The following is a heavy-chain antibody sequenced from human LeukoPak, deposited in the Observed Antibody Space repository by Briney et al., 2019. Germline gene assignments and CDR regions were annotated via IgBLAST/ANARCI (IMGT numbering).Heavy chain of an antibody. CDR2: ISGGGGST. Sequence: GGSLRLSCAASGFTFTSYSMNWVRQAPGKGLEWVSTISGGGGSTYYADSVKGRFTISRDNSKNTQYLQVNSLRAEDTAVYYCAKGGKWDVTPFDYWGQRTLVTVSS. D-gene: IGHD1-26*01. CDR1: GFTFTSYS. CDR3: AKGGKWDVTPFDY. V-gene: IGHV3-23*01. J-gene: IGHJ4*02.